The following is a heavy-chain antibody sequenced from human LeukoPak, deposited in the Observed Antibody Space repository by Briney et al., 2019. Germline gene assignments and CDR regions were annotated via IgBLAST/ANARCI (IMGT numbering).Heavy chain of an antibody. Sequence: PGRSLRLSCAASGFTFSSYGMHWVRQAPGKGLEWVAVISYDGSNKYYADSVKGRFTISRDNSENTLYLQMNSLRAEDTAVYYCARGKCSSSSCYTFDYWGQGTLVTVSS. CDR2: ISYDGSNK. CDR1: GFTFSSYG. D-gene: IGHD2-2*02. V-gene: IGHV3-30*03. CDR3: ARGKCSSSSCYTFDY. J-gene: IGHJ4*02.